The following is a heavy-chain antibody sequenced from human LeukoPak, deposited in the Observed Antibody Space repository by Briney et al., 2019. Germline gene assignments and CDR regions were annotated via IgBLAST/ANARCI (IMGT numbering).Heavy chain of an antibody. CDR1: GFTFSDYY. J-gene: IGHJ6*02. V-gene: IGHV3-11*01. D-gene: IGHD6-25*01. Sequence: GGSLRLSCAASGFTFSDYYMSWIRQAPGKGREWVSYISSSGSTIYYADSVKGRFTITRDNAKNSLYLQMNSLRAEDTAVYYCARDRLYYYGMDVWGQGTTVTVSS. CDR2: ISSSGSTI. CDR3: ARDRLYYYGMDV.